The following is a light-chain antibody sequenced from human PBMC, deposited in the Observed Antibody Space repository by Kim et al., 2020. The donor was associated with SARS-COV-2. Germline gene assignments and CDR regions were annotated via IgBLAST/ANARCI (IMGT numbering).Light chain of an antibody. CDR3: QQYRTYRYS. J-gene: IGKJ2*01. Sequence: ASVEDRVTITWRASKNIGSWLAWYQGKPGKYPHVVISKASTLENGVPSRFSGSGSETEFTLTISSLQPDDFATYYCQQYRTYRYSFGQGTKLEI. V-gene: IGKV1-5*03. CDR2: KAS. CDR1: KNIGSW.